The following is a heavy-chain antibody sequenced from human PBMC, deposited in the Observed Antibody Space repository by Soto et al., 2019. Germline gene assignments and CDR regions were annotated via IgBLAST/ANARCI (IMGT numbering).Heavy chain of an antibody. J-gene: IGHJ5*02. D-gene: IGHD2-15*01. CDR2: IYYSGST. CDR1: GGSISSSSYY. Sequence: PSETLSLTCTVSGGSISSSSYYWGWIRQPPGKGLEWIGSIYYSGSTYYNPSLKSRVTISVDTSKNQFSLKLSSVTAADTAVYYCARPWGYCSGGSCGGNWFDPWGQGTLVTVS. V-gene: IGHV4-39*01. CDR3: ARPWGYCSGGSCGGNWFDP.